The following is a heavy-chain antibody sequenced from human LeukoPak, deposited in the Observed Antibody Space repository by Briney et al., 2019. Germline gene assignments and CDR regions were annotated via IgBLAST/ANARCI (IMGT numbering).Heavy chain of an antibody. CDR1: GYTFTGYY. CDR2: INPNSGGT. CDR3: ARDGGDYYYYYGMDV. Sequence: GASVKVSCKASGYTFTGYYMHWVRQAPGQGLEWMGWINPNSGGTNYAQKFQGRVTMTRDTSISTAYMELSRLRSDDTAVYYCARDGGDYYYYYGMDVWGQGTTVTVSS. V-gene: IGHV1-2*02. D-gene: IGHD3-3*01. J-gene: IGHJ6*02.